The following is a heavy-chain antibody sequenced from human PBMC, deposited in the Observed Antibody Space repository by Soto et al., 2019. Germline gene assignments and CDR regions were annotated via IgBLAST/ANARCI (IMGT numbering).Heavy chain of an antibody. Sequence: GFLRVWCAACGFTFGSYSMNWVRQAPGKGLEWVSSISSSSSYIYYADSVKGRFTISRDNAKNSLYLQMKSMRAEDTAVYYCAKRGYSYGYSFNGMDVWGQGTTVTGSS. V-gene: IGHV3-21*01. CDR3: AKRGYSYGYSFNGMDV. CDR1: GFTFGSYS. J-gene: IGHJ6*02. D-gene: IGHD5-18*01. CDR2: ISSSSSYI.